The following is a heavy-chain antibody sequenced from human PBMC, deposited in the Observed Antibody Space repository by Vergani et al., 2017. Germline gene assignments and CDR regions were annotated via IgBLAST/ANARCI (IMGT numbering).Heavy chain of an antibody. CDR2: INSDGSST. D-gene: IGHD5-24*01. CDR3: ARDPGEMATGYYWYFDL. Sequence: EVQLVESGGGLVQPGGSLRLSCAASGFTFSSYWMHWVRQAPGKGLVWVSRINSDGSSTSYADSVKGRFTISRDNAKNTLYLQMNSLRAEDTAVYYCARDPGEMATGYYWYFDLWGRGTLVTVSS. CDR1: GFTFSSYW. J-gene: IGHJ2*01. V-gene: IGHV3-74*01.